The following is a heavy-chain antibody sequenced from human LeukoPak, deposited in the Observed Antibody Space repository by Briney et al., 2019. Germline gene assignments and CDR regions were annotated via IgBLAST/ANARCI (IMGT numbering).Heavy chain of an antibody. J-gene: IGHJ4*02. CDR1: GGSISSGGYY. CDR2: IYYSGST. CDR3: ARVTYSGRDY. V-gene: IGHV4-31*03. D-gene: IGHD3-10*01. Sequence: SETLSLTCTVPGGSISSGGYYWSWIRQHPGKGLEWIGYIYYSGSTYYNPSLKSRVTISVDTSKNQFSLKLSSVTAADTAVYYCARVTYSGRDYWGQGTLVTVSS.